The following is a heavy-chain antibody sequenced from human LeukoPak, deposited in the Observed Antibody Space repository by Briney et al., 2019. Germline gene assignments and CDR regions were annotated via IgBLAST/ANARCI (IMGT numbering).Heavy chain of an antibody. D-gene: IGHD4-11*01. Sequence: SETLSLTCAVYGGSFSGYYWSWIRQPPGKGLEWIGEINHSGSTNYNPSPKSRVTISVDTSKNQFSLKLSSVTAADTAVYYCARLSGYSNYHYYYYGMDVWGQGTTVTVSS. CDR1: GGSFSGYY. CDR3: ARLSGYSNYHYYYYGMDV. J-gene: IGHJ6*02. CDR2: INHSGST. V-gene: IGHV4-34*01.